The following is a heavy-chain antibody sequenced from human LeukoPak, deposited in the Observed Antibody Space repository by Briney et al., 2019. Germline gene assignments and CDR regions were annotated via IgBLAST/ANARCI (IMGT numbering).Heavy chain of an antibody. J-gene: IGHJ5*02. CDR2: ISYDGSNK. Sequence: GGSLRLSCAASGFTFSTYAMHWVRQAPGKGLEWVAVISYDGSNKYYADSVKGRFTISRDNSKNTLYLQMNSLRAEDTAVYYCARDLRELPPSNWFDPWGQGTLVTVSS. CDR3: ARDLRELPPSNWFDP. V-gene: IGHV3-30*04. CDR1: GFTFSTYA. D-gene: IGHD1-26*01.